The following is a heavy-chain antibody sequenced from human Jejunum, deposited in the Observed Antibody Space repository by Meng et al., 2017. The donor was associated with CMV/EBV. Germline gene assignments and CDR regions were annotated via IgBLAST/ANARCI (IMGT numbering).Heavy chain of an antibody. CDR3: ASYYYDASGHNWFDA. V-gene: IGHV4-30-4*08. Sequence: SGGPTSSGDYYWSWIRQAPGKGLEWIGYISYSGSTYYNPSLKTRITISIDTSKAQFSLKMSSVTAADTAVYYCASYYYDASGHNWFDAWGRGILVTVSS. CDR1: GGPTSSGDYY. J-gene: IGHJ5*02. CDR2: ISYSGST. D-gene: IGHD3-22*01.